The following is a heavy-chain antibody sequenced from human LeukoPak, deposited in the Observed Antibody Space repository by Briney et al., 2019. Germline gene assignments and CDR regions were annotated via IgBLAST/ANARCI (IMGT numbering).Heavy chain of an antibody. CDR2: IYTSGST. V-gene: IGHV4-4*07. J-gene: IGHJ6*03. D-gene: IGHD3-3*01. Sequence: SETLSLTCTVPGGSISSYYWSWIRQPAGKGLEWIGRIYTSGSTNYNPSLKSRVTISVDTSKNQFSLKLSSVTAADTAVYYCARTNRFLEWSYYMDVWGKGTTVTVSS. CDR1: GGSISSYY. CDR3: ARTNRFLEWSYYMDV.